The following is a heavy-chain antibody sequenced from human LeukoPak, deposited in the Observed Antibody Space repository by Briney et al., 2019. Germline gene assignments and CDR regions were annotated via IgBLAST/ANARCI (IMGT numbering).Heavy chain of an antibody. V-gene: IGHV1-46*01. CDR3: ARAPRDTMVRGVYYYYGMDV. CDR1: GYTFTSYH. CDR2: INPSGGST. Sequence: GASVKVSCKASGYTFTSYHMHWVRQAPGQGLEWMGIINPSGGSTSYAQKFQGRVTMTRDTSTSTVYMELSSLRSEDTAVYYCARAPRDTMVRGVYYYYGMDVWGQGTTVTVSS. J-gene: IGHJ6*02. D-gene: IGHD3-10*01.